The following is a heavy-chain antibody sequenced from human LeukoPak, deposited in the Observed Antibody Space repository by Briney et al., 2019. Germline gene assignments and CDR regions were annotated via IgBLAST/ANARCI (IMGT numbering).Heavy chain of an antibody. V-gene: IGHV4-39*01. D-gene: IGHD2-8*02. CDR3: ARSVMDPRRGGVCLVFDY. J-gene: IGHJ4*02. CDR1: GGSISSSSYY. Sequence: SETLSLTCTVSGGSISSSSYYWGWIRQPPGKGLEWIGSIYYSGSTYYNPSLKSRVTISADTSKNQFSLKLSSVTAADTAVYYCARSVMDPRRGGVCLVFDYWGQGTLVTVSS. CDR2: IYYSGST.